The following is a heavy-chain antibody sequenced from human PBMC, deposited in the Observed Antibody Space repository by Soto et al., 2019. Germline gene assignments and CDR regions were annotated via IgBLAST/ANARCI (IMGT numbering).Heavy chain of an antibody. Sequence: PSETLSLTCAVSGGSISSSSYYWDWIRQPPGKGLEWIGTIYYTGTSNYNPSLKSRVTISVDTSKNQFSLNLSSVTAADTAVYYCTRHAIDVVVPAAIRNWGQGSLVTVSS. D-gene: IGHD2-15*01. CDR3: TRHAIDVVVPAAIRN. J-gene: IGHJ4*02. CDR2: IYYTGTS. CDR1: GGSISSSSYY. V-gene: IGHV4-39*01.